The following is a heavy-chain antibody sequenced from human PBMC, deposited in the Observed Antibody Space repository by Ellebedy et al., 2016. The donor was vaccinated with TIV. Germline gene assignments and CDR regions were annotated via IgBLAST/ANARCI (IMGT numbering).Heavy chain of an antibody. CDR1: GFTFSTNA. D-gene: IGHD6-25*01. V-gene: IGHV3-23*01. Sequence: GESLKISCAASGFTFSTNAMGWVRQSPERGLEWIAAISADGTRTYYADYVKGRFIISRDNSRNTLYLQMSSLRAEDTALYYSTKHRPSASMDVWGQGTTVTVSS. J-gene: IGHJ6*02. CDR2: ISADGTRT. CDR3: TKHRPSASMDV.